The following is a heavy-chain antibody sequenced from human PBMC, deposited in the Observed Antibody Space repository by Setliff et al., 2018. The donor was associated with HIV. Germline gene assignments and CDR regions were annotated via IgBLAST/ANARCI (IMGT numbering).Heavy chain of an antibody. CDR1: GGTLRSYG. CDR2: IIPMFGTG. D-gene: IGHD3-10*01. J-gene: IGHJ6*02. CDR3: ARAVIGYYYYGMDV. Sequence: ASVKVSCKASGGTLRSYGISWVRQAPGHGLEWMGGIIPMFGTGHYARKFQDRVTMTTDESTSIAYMELSSLRSEDTAVYYCARAVIGYYYYGMDVWGQGTLVTVSS. V-gene: IGHV1-69*05.